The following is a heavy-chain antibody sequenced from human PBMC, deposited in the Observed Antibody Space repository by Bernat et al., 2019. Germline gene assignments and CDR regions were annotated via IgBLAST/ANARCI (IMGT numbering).Heavy chain of an antibody. J-gene: IGHJ4*02. V-gene: IGHV4-39*01. D-gene: IGHD6-13*01. CDR2: IYYSVST. Sequence: QLQLQESGPGLVKPSETLSLTCTVSGGSISSSSYYWGWIRQPPGKGLEWIGSIYYSVSTYYNPSLKSRVTISVDTSKNQFSLKLSSVTAADTAVYYCARHDYSRLVDYWGQGTLVTVSS. CDR3: ARHDYSRLVDY. CDR1: GGSISSSSYY.